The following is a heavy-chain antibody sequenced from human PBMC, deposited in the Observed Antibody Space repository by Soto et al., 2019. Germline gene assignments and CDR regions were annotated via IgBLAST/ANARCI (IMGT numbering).Heavy chain of an antibody. CDR3: AKGGSYGWHDALDI. J-gene: IGHJ3*02. Sequence: EVQLLDSGGGLVQPGGSLRLSCAASGVTFTIYTMTWVRQAPGKWLVWVSTISGSGGSVYYADSVKGRFPFSRENSKNTVYLQTNCLRAEDSAVYYGAKGGSYGWHDALDIWGQGTMVTVSS. D-gene: IGHD3-16*01. CDR1: GVTFTIYT. V-gene: IGHV3-23*01. CDR2: ISGSGGSV.